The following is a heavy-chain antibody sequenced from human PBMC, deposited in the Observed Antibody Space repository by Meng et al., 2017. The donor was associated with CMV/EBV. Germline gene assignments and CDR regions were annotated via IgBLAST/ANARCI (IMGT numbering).Heavy chain of an antibody. J-gene: IGHJ6*02. D-gene: IGHD5-24*01. CDR3: AKQITITNYYYYYAMDV. Sequence: GGSLRLSCAASGFTFSSHGLHWVRQAPGKGLGWVAVIWSDGTSKHYTDSVKGRFTISRDNSKNTMYLQMNSLRAEDTAVYYCAKQITITNYYYYYAMDVWGQGTTVTVSS. CDR1: GFTFSSHG. V-gene: IGHV3-33*06. CDR2: IWSDGTSK.